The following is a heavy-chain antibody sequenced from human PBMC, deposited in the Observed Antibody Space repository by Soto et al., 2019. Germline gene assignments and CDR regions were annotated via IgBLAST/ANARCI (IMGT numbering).Heavy chain of an antibody. CDR1: GFTFISYS. D-gene: IGHD4-4*01. CDR3: AREDYSNFDY. CDR2: ISSSSSYI. V-gene: IGHV3-21*01. J-gene: IGHJ4*02. Sequence: WGSLRLSCAASGFTFISYSMNFFRQAPLKGLEWVSSISSSSSYIYSADSVKGRFTISRDNAKNSLYLQMNSLRAEDTAVYYCAREDYSNFDYWGQGTLVTVSS.